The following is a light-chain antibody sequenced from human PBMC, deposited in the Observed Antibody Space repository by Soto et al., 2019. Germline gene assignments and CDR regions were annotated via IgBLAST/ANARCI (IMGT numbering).Light chain of an antibody. CDR3: PQSYSNQLT. CDR2: AAS. V-gene: IGKV1-39*01. CDR1: QSISSY. J-gene: IGKJ5*01. Sequence: DIQMTHSPSSLSASVGDRVTITCRASQSISSYLNWYQQKPGKAPKLLIYAASSLQSGVPSRFSGSGSGTDFRLTISSLQPEDFATYYCPQSYSNQLTFGQGTTLEIK.